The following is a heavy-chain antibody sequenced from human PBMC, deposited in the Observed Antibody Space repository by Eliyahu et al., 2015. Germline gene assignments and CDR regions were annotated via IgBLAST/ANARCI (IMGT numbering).Heavy chain of an antibody. D-gene: IGHD1-14*01. CDR3: ARPQLLPDDVFND. CDR1: GLTFSSYW. CDR2: ISSDGTIT. J-gene: IGHJ3*01. Sequence: EAQLVESGGGLVQPGGSLRLSCAASGLTFSSYWMHWVRQVPGKGLAWVSRISSDGTITNYADSVKGRFTISRDNAKNTLYLQMNSLRVEDTAVYYCARPQLLPDDVFNDWGQGTMVTVSS. V-gene: IGHV3-74*01.